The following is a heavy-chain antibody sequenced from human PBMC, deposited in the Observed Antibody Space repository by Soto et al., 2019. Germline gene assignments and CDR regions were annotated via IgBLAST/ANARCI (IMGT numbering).Heavy chain of an antibody. CDR3: AKVVRIGFNPYYFDY. Sequence: PGGSLRLSCAASGFTFSSYAMSWVRQAPGKGLEWVSAISGSGGSTYYADSVKGRFTISRDNSKNTLYLQMNSLRAEDTAVYYCAKVVRIGFNPYYFDYWGQGTLVTVSS. CDR1: GFTFSSYA. V-gene: IGHV3-23*01. CDR2: ISGSGGST. D-gene: IGHD2-15*01. J-gene: IGHJ4*02.